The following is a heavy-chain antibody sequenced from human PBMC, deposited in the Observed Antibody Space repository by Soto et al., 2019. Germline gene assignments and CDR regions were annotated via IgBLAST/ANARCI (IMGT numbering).Heavy chain of an antibody. CDR1: CVSIISSY. CDR2: IYYTGTT. Sequence: SETVSLTCTFSCVSIISSYWSWIRQSPGTGLEWIGYIYYTGTTNYNPSLKRRVTISLDTAKNPFSLNVNSLTTAGTAVYFCARGGNRYSNTASGVGGFDFWGQGTLVTVSS. J-gene: IGHJ4*02. CDR3: ARGGNRYSNTASGVGGFDF. D-gene: IGHD5-12*01. V-gene: IGHV4-59*01.